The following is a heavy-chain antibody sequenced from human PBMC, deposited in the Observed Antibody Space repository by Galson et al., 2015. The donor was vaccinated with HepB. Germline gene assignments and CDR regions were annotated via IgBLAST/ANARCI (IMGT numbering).Heavy chain of an antibody. J-gene: IGHJ6*02. D-gene: IGHD3-9*01. V-gene: IGHV3-23*01. CDR1: GFTFSSYA. CDR2: ISGSGGST. Sequence: SLRLSCAASGFTFSSYALSWVRQAPGKGLEWVSAISGSGGSTYHADAVKGRFTISRDNSKDTLYLQMNSLRAEDTAVYYCAKSRAYDILTDDYYYYGLDVWGQGTTVTVSS. CDR3: AKSRAYDILTDDYYYYGLDV.